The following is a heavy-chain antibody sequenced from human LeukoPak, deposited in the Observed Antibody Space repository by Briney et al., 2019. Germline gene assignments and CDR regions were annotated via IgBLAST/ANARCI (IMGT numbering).Heavy chain of an antibody. CDR1: GYIFTSYW. V-gene: IGHV5-51*01. Sequence: GESLKISCKGSGYIFTSYWIGWVRQMPGKGLEWMGIIYPGDSDTRYSPSFQGQVTISADQSISTAYLQWSSLKASDTAMYYCARGGSTMVTPYYFDYWGQGTLVTVSS. D-gene: IGHD3-10*01. J-gene: IGHJ4*02. CDR2: IYPGDSDT. CDR3: ARGGSTMVTPYYFDY.